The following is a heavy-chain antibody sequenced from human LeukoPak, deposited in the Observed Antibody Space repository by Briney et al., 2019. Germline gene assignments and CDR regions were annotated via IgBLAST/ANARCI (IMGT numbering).Heavy chain of an antibody. D-gene: IGHD2/OR15-2a*01. CDR2: LNPNSGDT. CDR1: GYTFTDYY. J-gene: IGHJ3*01. CDR3: ARTFYDTLDSDAFDF. Sequence: ASVRVSCKASGYTFTDYYMHWVRQAPGQGLEWMGWLNPNSGDTNYAQKFQGRVTMTRDTSISTAYMELSRLRSDDTAVYYCARTFYDTLDSDAFDFWGQGTMVIVSS. V-gene: IGHV1-2*02.